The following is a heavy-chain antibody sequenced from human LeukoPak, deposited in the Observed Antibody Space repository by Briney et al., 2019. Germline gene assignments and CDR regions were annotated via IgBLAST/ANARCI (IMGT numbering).Heavy chain of an antibody. D-gene: IGHD1/OR15-1a*01. J-gene: IGHJ2*01. CDR2: ISHSGRT. V-gene: IGHV4-34*01. CDR3: ARDKQVGPKSYFEL. Sequence: SETLSLTCDVFGGSFSGYYWSWIRQPPGKGLEGMGEISHSGRTNYNPYLKSRVTISFDTSKNQFSLKVNSVTAADTAVYYCARDKQVGPKSYFELWGRGTMVVVFS. CDR1: GGSFSGYY.